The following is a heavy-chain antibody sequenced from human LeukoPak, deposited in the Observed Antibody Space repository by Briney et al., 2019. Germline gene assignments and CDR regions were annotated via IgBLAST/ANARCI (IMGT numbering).Heavy chain of an antibody. J-gene: IGHJ6*03. CDR3: ARGDYYYMDV. V-gene: IGHV4-59*01. Sequence: NPSETLSLTCTVSGGSISSYYWSWIRQPPGKGLEWIGYVYYSGYTQYNPSLESRVSIPVDTSKDQSSLKLSSETAADTAVYYCARGDYYYMDVWGNGTTVIVSS. CDR2: VYYSGYT. CDR1: GGSISSYY.